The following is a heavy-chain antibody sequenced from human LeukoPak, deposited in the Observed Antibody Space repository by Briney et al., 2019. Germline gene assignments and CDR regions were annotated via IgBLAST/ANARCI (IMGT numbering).Heavy chain of an antibody. CDR1: GFTFRDFG. CDR2: IWNDGSKD. CDR3: VKGGSSSHNWFDP. D-gene: IGHD6-13*01. V-gene: IGHV3-30*02. J-gene: IGHJ5*02. Sequence: PGGSLRLSCAASGFTFRDFGMHWVRQAPGKGLEWVAFIWNDGSKDYYPDSVKGRFTISRDNSRSTLDLQMHSLRIEDTAVYYCVKGGSSSHNWFDPWGQGILVTVSS.